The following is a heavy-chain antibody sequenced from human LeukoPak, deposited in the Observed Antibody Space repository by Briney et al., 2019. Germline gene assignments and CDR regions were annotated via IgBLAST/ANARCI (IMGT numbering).Heavy chain of an antibody. CDR3: ARDRMESCHSASCWSWLDP. J-gene: IGHJ5*02. V-gene: IGHV4-4*07. CDR2: IYTSGST. D-gene: IGHD2-2*01. Sequence: SETLSLTCTVSGGSISSYYWSWIRQPAGKGLEWIGRIYTSGSTNYNPSLKSRVSMSMDTAKNQFSLKLTSVTAADTAVYYCARDRMESCHSASCWSWLDPWGQGTLVTVSS. CDR1: GGSISSYY.